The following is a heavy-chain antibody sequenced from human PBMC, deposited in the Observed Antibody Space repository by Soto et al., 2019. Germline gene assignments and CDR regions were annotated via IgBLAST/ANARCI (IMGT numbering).Heavy chain of an antibody. V-gene: IGHV3-48*03. D-gene: IGHD2-21*01. Sequence: PVGSLRLSCAVSGFTFSNYEWNWVRQAPGKGLEWISYIDTSGDAMFYADSVKGRFAVSRDNTMNSLYLQMNSLRAEDTAAYYCARESIGCGGDCLDYWGQGTLVTVS. CDR1: GFTFSNYE. CDR2: IDTSGDAM. J-gene: IGHJ4*02. CDR3: ARESIGCGGDCLDY.